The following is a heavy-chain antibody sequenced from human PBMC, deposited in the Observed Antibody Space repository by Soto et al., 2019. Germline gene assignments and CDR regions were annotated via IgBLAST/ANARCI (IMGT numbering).Heavy chain of an antibody. D-gene: IGHD4-17*01. J-gene: IGHJ4*02. CDR3: ARDPTPYYGDPTDY. CDR2: ISYDGSNK. Sequence: HPGGSLRLSCAASGFTFSSYAMHWVRQAPGKGLEWVAVISYDGSNKYYADSVKGRFTISRDNAKNSLYLQMNSLRAEDTAVYYCARDPTPYYGDPTDYWGQGTLVTVSS. CDR1: GFTFSSYA. V-gene: IGHV3-30-3*01.